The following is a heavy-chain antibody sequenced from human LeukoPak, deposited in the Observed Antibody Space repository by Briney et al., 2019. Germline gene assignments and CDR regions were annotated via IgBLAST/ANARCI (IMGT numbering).Heavy chain of an antibody. V-gene: IGHV4-61*02. J-gene: IGHJ4*02. CDR2: IYTSGST. CDR1: GGSISSGSYY. Sequence: PSETLSLTCTVSGGSISSGSYYWSWIRQPAGKGLEWIGRIYTSGSTNYNPSLKSRVTISVDTSKNQFSLKLSSVTAADTAVYYCARGPNGDYWGQGTLVTVSS. D-gene: IGHD1-1*01. CDR3: ARGPNGDY.